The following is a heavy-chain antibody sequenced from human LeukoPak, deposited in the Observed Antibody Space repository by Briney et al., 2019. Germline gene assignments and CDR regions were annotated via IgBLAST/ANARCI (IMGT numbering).Heavy chain of an antibody. CDR2: IYYSGST. CDR1: GGSISSSSYY. J-gene: IGHJ4*02. CDR3: ASTPLYSSSWYGDYFDY. Sequence: PSETLSLTCTVSGGSISSSSYYWGWICQPPGKGLEWIGSIYYSGSTYYNPSLKSRVTISVDTSKNQFSLKLSSVTAADTAVYYCASTPLYSSSWYGDYFDYWGQGTLVTVSS. V-gene: IGHV4-39*01. D-gene: IGHD6-13*01.